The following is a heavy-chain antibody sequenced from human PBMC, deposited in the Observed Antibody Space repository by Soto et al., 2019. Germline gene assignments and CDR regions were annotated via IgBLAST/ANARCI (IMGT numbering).Heavy chain of an antibody. CDR2: ISSNGGST. Sequence: EVQLVESGGGLVQPGGSLRLSCAASGFTFSSYAMHWVRQATGKGLEYVSDISSNGGSTYYANSVKGRFTFSRDNSKNTLYLEMGSLRAEDMAVYYRARRGYSGYEIDYWGQGTLVTVSS. D-gene: IGHD5-12*01. V-gene: IGHV3-64*01. CDR1: GFTFSSYA. CDR3: ARRGYSGYEIDY. J-gene: IGHJ4*02.